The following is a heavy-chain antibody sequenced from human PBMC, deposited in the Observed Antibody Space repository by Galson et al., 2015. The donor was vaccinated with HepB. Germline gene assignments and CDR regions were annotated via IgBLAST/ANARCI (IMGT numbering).Heavy chain of an antibody. D-gene: IGHD6-6*01. CDR1: GGSFSGYY. V-gene: IGHV4-34*01. J-gene: IGHJ4*02. Sequence: SETLSLTCAVYGGSFSGYYWSWIRQPPGKGLEWIGEINHSGSTNYNPSLKSQVTISVDTSKNQFSLKLSSVTAADTAVYYCARLTYSSSSFDYWGQGTLVTVSS. CDR2: INHSGST. CDR3: ARLTYSSSSFDY.